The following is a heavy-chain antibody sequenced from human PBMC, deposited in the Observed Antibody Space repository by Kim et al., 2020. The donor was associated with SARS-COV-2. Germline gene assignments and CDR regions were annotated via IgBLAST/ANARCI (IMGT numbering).Heavy chain of an antibody. Sequence: GESLKISCKGSGYSFTSYWIGWVRQMPGKGLEWMGIIYPGDSDTRYSPSFQGQVTISADKSISTAYLQWSSLKASDTAMYYCARSESRITMIVVVTPYDAFDIWGQGTMVTVSS. D-gene: IGHD3-22*01. J-gene: IGHJ3*02. CDR2: IYPGDSDT. CDR1: GYSFTSYW. V-gene: IGHV5-51*01. CDR3: ARSESRITMIVVVTPYDAFDI.